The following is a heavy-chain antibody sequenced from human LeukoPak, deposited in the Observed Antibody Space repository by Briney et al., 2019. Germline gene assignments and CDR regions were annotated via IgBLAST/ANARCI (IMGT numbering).Heavy chain of an antibody. CDR1: GYTFTSYY. V-gene: IGHV1-2*02. J-gene: IGHJ3*02. CDR2: IHPNSGGT. CDR3: ARPYQQWRSGFDAFDI. Sequence: GPSVKVSCKASGYTFTSYYMHWVRHAPGQGLEWMGWIHPNSGGTNYAQKFQGRVTMTRDTSISTAYLQWSSLKASDTAMYYCARPYQQWRSGFDAFDIWGQGTMVTVSS. D-gene: IGHD6-19*01.